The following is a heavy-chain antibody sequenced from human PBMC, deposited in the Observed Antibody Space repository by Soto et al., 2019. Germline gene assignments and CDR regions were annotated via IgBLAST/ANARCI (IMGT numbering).Heavy chain of an antibody. CDR2: ISGSGGST. CDR1: GFPFSSYS. V-gene: IGHV3-23*01. CDR3: AKDGIGYCISTSCYSVDY. J-gene: IGHJ4*02. D-gene: IGHD2-2*01. Sequence: GGSLRLSCAASGFPFSSYSVSWVRKAPGKGLEWVSAISGSGGSTSYADSVKGRFTISRDNSKNTLYLQMNSLRAEDTAVHYCAKDGIGYCISTSCYSVDYWGQGTLVTVS.